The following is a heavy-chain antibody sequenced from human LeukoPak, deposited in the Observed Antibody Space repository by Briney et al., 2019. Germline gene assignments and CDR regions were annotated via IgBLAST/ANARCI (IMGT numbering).Heavy chain of an antibody. CDR1: GFTFSSYS. CDR3: ARDQGIAAAGYYYGMDV. CDR2: IRSSSSYI. D-gene: IGHD6-13*01. Sequence: GGSLRLSCAASGFTFSSYSMNWVRQAPGKGLEWVSSIRSSSSYIYYADSVKGRFTISRDNAKNSLYPQMNSLRAEDTAVYYCARDQGIAAAGYYYGMDVWGQGTTVTVSS. V-gene: IGHV3-21*01. J-gene: IGHJ6*02.